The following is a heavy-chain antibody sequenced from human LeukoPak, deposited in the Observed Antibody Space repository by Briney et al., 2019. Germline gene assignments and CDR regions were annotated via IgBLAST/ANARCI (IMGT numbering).Heavy chain of an antibody. CDR1: GYTFTGYH. CDR2: IIPKSGDT. J-gene: IGHJ4*02. CDR3: ARGPSSDGWFY. D-gene: IGHD5-24*01. Sequence: GASVKVSCKASGYTFTGYHMHWVRQAPGQGLEWMGWIIPKSGDTSYAPKFEGRVTMTRDTSISTVYMELSSLRSDETAVYYCARGPSSDGWFYWGQGTLVTVSS. V-gene: IGHV1-2*02.